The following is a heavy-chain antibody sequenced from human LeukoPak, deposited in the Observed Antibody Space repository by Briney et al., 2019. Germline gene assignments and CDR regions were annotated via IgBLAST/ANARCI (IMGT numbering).Heavy chain of an antibody. CDR3: ARLWRAAIDY. J-gene: IGHJ4*02. D-gene: IGHD1-1*01. V-gene: IGHV4-39*01. CDR2: FYYSGST. CDR1: GGSISSSSYY. Sequence: PSETLSLTCTVVCGGSISSSSYYWGWIRQPPGKGLEWIGSFYYSGSTYYNPSLKSRVTISADTSKNQFSLRLSSVTAADTAVYYCARLWRAAIDYGGQGILVTVSS.